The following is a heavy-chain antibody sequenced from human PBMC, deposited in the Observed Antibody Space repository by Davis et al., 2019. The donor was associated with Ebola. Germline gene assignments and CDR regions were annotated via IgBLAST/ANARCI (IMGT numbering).Heavy chain of an antibody. D-gene: IGHD1/OR15-1a*01. J-gene: IGHJ4*02. Sequence: PGGSLRLSRAASGFTFSPYSMSWVRQAPGKGLEWISYISGASETIYYADSVKGRFTISRDNAKNSLYLQMNSLRDEDTAMYYCARDNWYKNDNWGQGTLVTVSS. CDR3: ARDNWYKNDN. V-gene: IGHV3-48*02. CDR2: ISGASETI. CDR1: GFTFSPYS.